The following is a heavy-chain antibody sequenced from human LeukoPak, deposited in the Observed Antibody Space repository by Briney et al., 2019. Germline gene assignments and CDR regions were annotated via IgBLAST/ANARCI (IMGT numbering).Heavy chain of an antibody. CDR3: ARDRVWGEFDY. Sequence: SETLSLTCTVSGGSMSSSSYYWGWIRQPPGKELEWIGSIYYSGSTYYNPSLKSRVTISVDTSKNEFSLRLSAVTAADTAVYYCARDRVWGEFDYWGQGTLVTVSS. CDR2: IYYSGST. J-gene: IGHJ4*02. CDR1: GGSMSSSSYY. V-gene: IGHV4-39*07. D-gene: IGHD3-16*01.